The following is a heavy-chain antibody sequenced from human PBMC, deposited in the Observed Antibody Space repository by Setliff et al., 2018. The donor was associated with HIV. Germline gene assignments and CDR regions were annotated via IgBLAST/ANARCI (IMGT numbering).Heavy chain of an antibody. Sequence: PSETLSLTCTVSGGSIENLYWTWIRQPSGRGLEWIGYVYSTGSTKYNPSLKSRATMSDDTSKNQISLTLTSVSAADTAVYYCASTSMGMTRKPIWYYHMDVWGHGITVTVSS. CDR2: VYSTGST. D-gene: IGHD7-27*01. J-gene: IGHJ6*03. V-gene: IGHV4-59*11. CDR3: ASTSMGMTRKPIWYYHMDV. CDR1: GGSIENLY.